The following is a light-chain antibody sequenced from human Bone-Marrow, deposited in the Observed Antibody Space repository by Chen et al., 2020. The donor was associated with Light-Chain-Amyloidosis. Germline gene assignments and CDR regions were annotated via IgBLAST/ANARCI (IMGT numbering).Light chain of an antibody. CDR2: DSS. Sequence: EIVMTQSPVTLSESPGERATLSCRASQSIGTNLAWYQQTPGQAPRLLIYDSSTRATGIAARFSGSGSGTDFTLTISSLQSEDFAVYYCKQYNNWPPWTFGHGTKVEIK. V-gene: IGKV3-15*01. J-gene: IGKJ1*01. CDR3: KQYNNWPPWT. CDR1: QSIGTN.